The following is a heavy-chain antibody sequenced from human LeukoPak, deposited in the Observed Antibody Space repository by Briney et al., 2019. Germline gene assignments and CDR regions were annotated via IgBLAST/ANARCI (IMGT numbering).Heavy chain of an antibody. J-gene: IGHJ4*02. CDR3: ARDQVYYDSSGYYYDY. D-gene: IGHD3-22*01. V-gene: IGHV1-69*13. CDR1: GCTFSSYA. Sequence: SVKVSCKASGCTFSSYAISWVRQAPGQGLEWMGGIIPIFGTANYAQKFQGRVTITADESTSTADMELSSLRSEDTAVYYCARDQVYYDSSGYYYDYWGQGTLVTVSS. CDR2: IIPIFGTA.